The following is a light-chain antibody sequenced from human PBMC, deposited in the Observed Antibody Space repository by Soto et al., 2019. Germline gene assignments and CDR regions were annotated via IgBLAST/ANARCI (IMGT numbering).Light chain of an antibody. V-gene: IGKV1-5*01. CDR1: QSISSW. J-gene: IGKJ1*01. Sequence: DIQMTKTTSTLSASVGDRVTITCRASQSISSWLAWYQQKPGKAPKLLIYDASSLESGVPSRFSGSGSGTEFTLTISSLQPDDFAPYYCQQYNSYSWTFAQGTMVDIK. CDR2: DAS. CDR3: QQYNSYSWT.